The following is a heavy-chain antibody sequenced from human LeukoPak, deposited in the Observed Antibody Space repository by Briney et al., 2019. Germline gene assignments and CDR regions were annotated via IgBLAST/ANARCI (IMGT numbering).Heavy chain of an antibody. D-gene: IGHD1-26*01. CDR2: IYYSGST. Sequence: SETLSLTCTVSGGSISSYYWSWMRQPPGKGLEWIGYIYYSGSTNYNPSLKSRVTISVDTSKNQFSLKLSSVTAADTAVYYCARLVGATGGSYYYYYMDVWGKGTTVTVSS. J-gene: IGHJ6*03. CDR1: GGSISSYY. CDR3: ARLVGATGGSYYYYYMDV. V-gene: IGHV4-59*01.